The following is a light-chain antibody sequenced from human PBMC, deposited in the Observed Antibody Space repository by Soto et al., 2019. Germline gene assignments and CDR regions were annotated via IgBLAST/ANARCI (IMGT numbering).Light chain of an antibody. V-gene: IGKV1-5*03. CDR1: QSISSW. J-gene: IGKJ4*01. CDR2: KAS. Sequence: DIQMTQSPSTLSASVGDRVTITCRASQSISSWLAWYQQKPGKAPNLLIYKASTLESGVPSRFSGSGSGTEFTLTIGSVQPDDFATYYCQQYKSYPFTFGGGTKVDIK. CDR3: QQYKSYPFT.